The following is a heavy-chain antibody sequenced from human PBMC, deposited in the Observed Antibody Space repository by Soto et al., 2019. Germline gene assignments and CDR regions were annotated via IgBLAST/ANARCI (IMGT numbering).Heavy chain of an antibody. Sequence: QVRLEESGGGVVQPGRSLRLCCASSGFTFGVYNMQWVRQAPGKGLECVSVISYGGGNEYYAYYVKGRFTFSRDNYENKLYFQMMSLRAEDSGIYYCTDSHRDLTGVPSVITAAGSFDPWGQGDQVSVSS. CDR3: TDSHRDLTGVPSVITAAGSFDP. D-gene: IGHD3-22*01. CDR1: GFTFGVYN. CDR2: ISYGGGNE. J-gene: IGHJ5*01. V-gene: IGHV3-30*03.